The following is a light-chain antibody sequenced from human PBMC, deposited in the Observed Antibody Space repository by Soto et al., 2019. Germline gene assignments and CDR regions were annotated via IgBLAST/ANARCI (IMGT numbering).Light chain of an antibody. CDR3: QQGKSFHLT. CDR1: QDINKW. CDR2: TAS. Sequence: DIQMTHSPSSVSASVGDRVTITCRASQDINKWLAWYQQKPGLAPNLVIYTASRLHGGGPSRFSGSASGTDLTLTISSLQPEDVASYYCQQGKSFHLTFGGGTKVDI. V-gene: IGKV1-12*01. J-gene: IGKJ4*01.